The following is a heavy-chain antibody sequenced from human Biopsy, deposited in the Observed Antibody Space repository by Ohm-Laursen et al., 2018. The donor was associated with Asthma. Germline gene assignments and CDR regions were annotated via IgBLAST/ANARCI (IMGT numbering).Heavy chain of an antibody. CDR3: AKRRGYSGHDNDY. Sequence: SLRLSCAASGFMFRSFGMHWVRPAPGKGLAWVAVISYDGNHKFYEDSVKGRFTISRDNSKNTLYLQMNSLRTEDTAVYYCAKRRGYSGHDNDYWGQGTLVIVSS. CDR1: GFMFRSFG. D-gene: IGHD5-12*01. J-gene: IGHJ4*02. V-gene: IGHV3-30*18. CDR2: ISYDGNHK.